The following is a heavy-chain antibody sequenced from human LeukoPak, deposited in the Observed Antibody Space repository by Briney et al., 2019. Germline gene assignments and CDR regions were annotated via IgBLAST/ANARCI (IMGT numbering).Heavy chain of an antibody. CDR1: GYTFTSYG. J-gene: IGHJ4*02. V-gene: IGHV1-18*01. Sequence: ASVKVSCKASGYTFTSYGISWVRQAPGQGLEWMGWISAYNGNTNYAQKFQGRVTMTTDTSTSTAYMELRSLRFDDTAGYYCARVVLGAAGEVGYYFDYWGQGTLVTVSS. CDR3: ARVVLGAAGEVGYYFDY. D-gene: IGHD3-3*01. CDR2: ISAYNGNT.